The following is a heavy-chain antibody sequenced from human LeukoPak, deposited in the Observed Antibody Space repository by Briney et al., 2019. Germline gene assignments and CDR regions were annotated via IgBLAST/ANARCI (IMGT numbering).Heavy chain of an antibody. CDR3: GRGGGYSGSFYDAFDI. D-gene: IGHD1-26*01. J-gene: IGHJ3*02. V-gene: IGHV3-30-3*01. CDR2: ISYDGSNK. CDR1: GFTFSSYA. Sequence: PGGSLRLSCAASGFTFSSYAMHWVRQAPGKGLEWVAVISYDGSNKYYADSVKGRFTISRDNSKNTLYLQMNSLRAEDTAVYYCGRGGGYSGSFYDAFDIWGQGTMVTVSS.